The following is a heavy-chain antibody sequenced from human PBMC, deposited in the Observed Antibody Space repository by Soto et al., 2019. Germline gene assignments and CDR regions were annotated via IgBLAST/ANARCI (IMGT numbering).Heavy chain of an antibody. CDR3: AKDYAPLYYMDV. CDR1: GSSFSSYA. J-gene: IGHJ6*03. Sequence: DVQLLESGGGLVQPGGSLRPCCAASGSSFSSYAMSWIRHAPWQGQECVAAISGSGGSTYYADSVKGRFNIHRDNSKNTVELQMNSLRAEDTAVYYCAKDYAPLYYMDVWGKGSTVTVSS. CDR2: ISGSGGST. V-gene: IGHV3-23*01. D-gene: IGHD3-16*01.